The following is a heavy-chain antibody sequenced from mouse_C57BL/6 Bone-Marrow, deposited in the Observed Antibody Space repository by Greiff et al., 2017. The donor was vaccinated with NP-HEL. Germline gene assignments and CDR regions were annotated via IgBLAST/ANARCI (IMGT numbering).Heavy chain of an antibody. CDR2: IHPSDSDT. CDR3: AIGDIWYFDV. V-gene: IGHV1-74*01. J-gene: IGHJ1*03. Sequence: QVQLQQPGAELVKPWASVKVSCKASGYTFTSYWMHWVKQRPGQGLEWVGRIHPSDSDTNYNQKFKGKATLTVDKSSSTAYMQLSSLTSEDSAVDYCAIGDIWYFDVWGTGTTVTVSS. CDR1: GYTFTSYW.